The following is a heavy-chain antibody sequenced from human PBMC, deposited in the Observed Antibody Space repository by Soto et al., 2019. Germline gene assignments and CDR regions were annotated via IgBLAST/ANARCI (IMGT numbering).Heavy chain of an antibody. J-gene: IGHJ4*02. CDR2: IIPYLSVS. CDR1: GDTFNFYT. CDR3: ATSCGSGYRAVDY. D-gene: IGHD3-10*01. Sequence: QVQLVQSGAEVKKPGSSLRVSCKASGDTFNFYTINWVRQAPGLGLEWLGRIIPYLSVSTYAQKFQGRVTINANKSTNPAYMEVRSLRSEDTAMYYCATSCGSGYRAVDYWGQGALVTVSS. V-gene: IGHV1-69*02.